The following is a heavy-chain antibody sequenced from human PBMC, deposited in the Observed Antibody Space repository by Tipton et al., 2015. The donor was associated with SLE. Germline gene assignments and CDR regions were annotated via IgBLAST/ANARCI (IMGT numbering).Heavy chain of an antibody. CDR3: ARVPIAGAGAFDI. V-gene: IGHV4-38-2*02. Sequence: TLSLTCTVSGYSISSGYYWGWIRQPPGKGLEWIGSIYHSGSTYYNPSLKSRVTISVDTSKNQFSLKLSSVTAADTAVYYCARVPIAGAGAFDIWGQGTMVTVSS. D-gene: IGHD6-19*01. J-gene: IGHJ3*02. CDR1: GYSISSGYY. CDR2: IYHSGST.